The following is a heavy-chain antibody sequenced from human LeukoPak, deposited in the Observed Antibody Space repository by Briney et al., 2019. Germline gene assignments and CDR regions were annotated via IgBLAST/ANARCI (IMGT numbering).Heavy chain of an antibody. CDR1: GFTFSSYA. CDR3: ARSYSNHLFGMDV. V-gene: IGHV3-23*01. Sequence: GGSLRLSCAASGFTFSSYAMSWVRQAPGKGLEWVAVISGSGGTTDYADSVKGRFTISRDNSNNTVFLQMNIVRAEDTAVYYCARSYSNHLFGMDVWGQGTTVTVSS. CDR2: ISGSGGTT. J-gene: IGHJ6*02. D-gene: IGHD4-11*01.